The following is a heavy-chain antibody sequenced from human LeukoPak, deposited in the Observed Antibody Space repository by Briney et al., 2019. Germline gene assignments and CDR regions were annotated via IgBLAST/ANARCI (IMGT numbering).Heavy chain of an antibody. J-gene: IGHJ4*02. CDR1: GGSISSGGYY. Sequence: SETLSLICSVSGGSISSGGYYWSWIRQHPGKGLEWIGYIYYSGSTYYNPSLKSRVTISVDTSKNQFSQKLSSVTAADTAVYYCARLYSSSFDYWGQGTLVTVSS. CDR3: ARLYSSSFDY. D-gene: IGHD6-6*01. CDR2: IYYSGST. V-gene: IGHV4-31*03.